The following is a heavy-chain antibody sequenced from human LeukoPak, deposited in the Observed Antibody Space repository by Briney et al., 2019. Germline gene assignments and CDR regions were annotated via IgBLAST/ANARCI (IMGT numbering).Heavy chain of an antibody. CDR1: GGSISSYY. CDR2: IYTSGST. J-gene: IGHJ6*03. CDR3: ARDRGSLGSSSYPYYYYYMDV. D-gene: IGHD6-6*01. V-gene: IGHV4-4*07. Sequence: SETLSLTCTVSGGSISSYYWSWIRQPAGKGLEWIGRIYTSGSTNYNPSLKSRVTMSVDTSKNQFSLKLSSVTAADTAVYYCARDRGSLGSSSYPYYYYYMDVWGKGATVTVSS.